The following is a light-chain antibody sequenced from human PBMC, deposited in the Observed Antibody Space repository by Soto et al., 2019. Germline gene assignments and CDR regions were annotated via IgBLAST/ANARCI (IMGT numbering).Light chain of an antibody. CDR3: SSYTSSSTPAYV. V-gene: IGLV2-14*01. J-gene: IGLJ1*01. CDR2: DVS. Sequence: SALTQPSPLSWSSGPVVTLSCTGTRRDRGGYNYVSWYQQHPGKAPKLMIYDVSNRPSGVSNRFSGSKSGNTASLTISGLQAEDEADYYCSSYTSSSTPAYVFGTGTKVTVL. CDR1: RRDRGGYNY.